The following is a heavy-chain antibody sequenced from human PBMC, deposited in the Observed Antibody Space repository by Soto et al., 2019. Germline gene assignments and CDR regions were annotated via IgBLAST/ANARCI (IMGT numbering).Heavy chain of an antibody. J-gene: IGHJ6*02. CDR3: AKSDYQLLSGHYYGVDV. Sequence: EVQLLESGGGLVQPGGSLRLSCAASGFTFSSYAMSWVRQAPGKGLKWVSAISGSGGTTYNADSVKGRFTISRDNSKNTLNLQMNSLRAEDTAVYYCAKSDYQLLSGHYYGVDVWGQGTTVTVSS. CDR1: GFTFSSYA. CDR2: ISGSGGTT. D-gene: IGHD2-2*01. V-gene: IGHV3-23*01.